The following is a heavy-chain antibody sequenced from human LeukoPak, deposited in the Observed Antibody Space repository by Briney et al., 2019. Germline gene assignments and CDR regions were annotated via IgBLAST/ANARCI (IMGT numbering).Heavy chain of an antibody. CDR3: AREVVASIQNWFYP. J-gene: IGHJ5*02. Sequence: PGGSLRLSCAASGFTFSSYEMNWVRQAPGKGLEGVSYISSSGSTIYYADSVKGRFTISRDNAKNALYLKMNSLRAEDTAVYYCAREVVASIQNWFYPWGQGTLVTVSS. CDR2: ISSSGSTI. CDR1: GFTFSSYE. V-gene: IGHV3-48*03. D-gene: IGHD2-15*01.